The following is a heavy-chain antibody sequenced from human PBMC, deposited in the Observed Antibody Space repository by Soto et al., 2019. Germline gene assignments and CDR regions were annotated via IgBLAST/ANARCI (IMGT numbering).Heavy chain of an antibody. CDR3: ARVPPQEDRSIVVVMSPYDY. V-gene: IGHV3-7*05. CDR1: GFTFSSYW. D-gene: IGHD3-22*01. Sequence: PGGSLRLSCAASGFTFSSYWMSWVRQAPGKGLEWVANIKQDGSEKYYVDSVKGRFTISRDNAKNSLYLQMNSLRAEDTAVYYCARVPPQEDRSIVVVMSPYDYWGQGTLVTVSS. CDR2: IKQDGSEK. J-gene: IGHJ4*02.